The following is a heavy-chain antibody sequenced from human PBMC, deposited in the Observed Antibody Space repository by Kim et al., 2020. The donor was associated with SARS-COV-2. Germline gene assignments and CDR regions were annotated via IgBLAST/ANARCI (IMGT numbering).Heavy chain of an antibody. Sequence: GGSLRLSCAASGFTFSSYGMHWVRQAPGKGLEWVAVISYDGSNKYYADSVKGRFTISRDNSKNTLYLQMNSLRAEDTAVYYCAKGPSITGTNFDYSGQGTLVTVSS. J-gene: IGHJ4*02. CDR1: GFTFSSYG. CDR3: AKGPSITGTNFDY. CDR2: ISYDGSNK. D-gene: IGHD1-7*01. V-gene: IGHV3-30*18.